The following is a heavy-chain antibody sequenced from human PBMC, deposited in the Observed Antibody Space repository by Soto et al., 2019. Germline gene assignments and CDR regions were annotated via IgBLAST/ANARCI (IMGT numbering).Heavy chain of an antibody. V-gene: IGHV1-69*01. CDR1: GGTFSSYA. Sequence: QVQLVQSGAEVKKPGSSVKVSCKASGGTFSSYAISWVRQAPGQGLEWMGGIIPIFGTANYAQKFQGRVTITADEYTSTAYMELSSLRSEDTAVYYCARVPTYSGYEYDAFDIWGQGTMVTVSS. J-gene: IGHJ3*02. CDR2: IIPIFGTA. CDR3: ARVPTYSGYEYDAFDI. D-gene: IGHD5-12*01.